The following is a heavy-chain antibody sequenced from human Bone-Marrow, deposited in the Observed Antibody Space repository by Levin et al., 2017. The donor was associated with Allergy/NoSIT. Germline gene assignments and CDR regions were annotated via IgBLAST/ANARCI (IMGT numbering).Heavy chain of an antibody. CDR3: AHTTAWRFLEGGAFDV. CDR2: VYWDDDK. D-gene: IGHD3-3*01. CDR1: GLSLSTSGVG. V-gene: IGHV2-5*02. J-gene: IGHJ3*01. Sequence: ESGPTLVKPTQTLTLTCTLSGLSLSTSGVGVAWIRQPPGKALECLAVVYWDDDKRYSPSLKSRLTITKDTSKNQVVLTLTNMAPVDTATYFCAHTTAWRFLEGGAFDVWGQGTMVTVSS.